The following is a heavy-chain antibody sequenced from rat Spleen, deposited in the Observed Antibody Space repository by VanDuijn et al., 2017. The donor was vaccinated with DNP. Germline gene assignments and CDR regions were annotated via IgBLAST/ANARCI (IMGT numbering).Heavy chain of an antibody. Sequence: EVQLQESGPGLVKPSQSLSLTCSVTGYSITNHYWGWIRKLPGNKMEWIGYINYSGTTGYNPSLKSRISITRETSKNQFFLQLNSVTTEDTATYYCARWYNYFDYWGQGVMVTVSS. CDR1: GYSITNHY. CDR2: INYSGTT. V-gene: IGHV3-1*01. D-gene: IGHD1-5*01. CDR3: ARWYNYFDY. J-gene: IGHJ2*01.